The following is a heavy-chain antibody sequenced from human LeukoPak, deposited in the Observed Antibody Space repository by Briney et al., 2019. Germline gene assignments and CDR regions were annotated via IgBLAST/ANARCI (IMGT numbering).Heavy chain of an antibody. Sequence: GVSLRLPCAVSGFTFNSHAMSWVRQAPGKGLEWVSTISGSGSSTYYADSVKGRFTISRDNSKNTLNLQLNSLRAEDTAVYYCAKSYDSSVYFYYFDYWGQGTLVTVSS. J-gene: IGHJ4*02. CDR2: ISGSGSST. CDR1: GFTFNSHA. CDR3: AKSYDSSVYFYYFDY. D-gene: IGHD3-22*01. V-gene: IGHV3-23*01.